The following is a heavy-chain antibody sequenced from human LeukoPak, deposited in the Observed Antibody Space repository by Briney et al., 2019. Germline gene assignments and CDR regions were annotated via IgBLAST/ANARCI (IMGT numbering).Heavy chain of an antibody. V-gene: IGHV3-7*01. CDR1: GFTFSSYW. D-gene: IGHD6-19*01. CDR3: ARALTQAVAGCGP. CDR2: IKQDGSEK. Sequence: PGGSLRLSCAASGFTFSSYWMSWVRQAPGKGLEWVANIKQDGSEKYYVDSVKGRFTISRDNAKNSLYLQMNSLRAEDTAVYYCARALTQAVAGCGPWGQGTLVTVSS. J-gene: IGHJ5*02.